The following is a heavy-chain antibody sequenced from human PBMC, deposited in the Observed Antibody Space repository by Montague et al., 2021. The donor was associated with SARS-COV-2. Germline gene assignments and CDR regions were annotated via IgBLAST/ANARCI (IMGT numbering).Heavy chain of an antibody. Sequence: SETLSLTCTVSGDSISDYYWSWIRQPPGMGLEWIGYIFRSGATNYNPPLKSRVIISLDTYKRQFSLRLSSVTAADTAIYYCARASRGSRYFYWFDVWGQGTTVTVSS. CDR2: IFRSGAT. J-gene: IGHJ6*02. V-gene: IGHV4-59*01. D-gene: IGHD3-9*01. CDR3: ARASRGSRYFYWFDV. CDR1: GDSISDYY.